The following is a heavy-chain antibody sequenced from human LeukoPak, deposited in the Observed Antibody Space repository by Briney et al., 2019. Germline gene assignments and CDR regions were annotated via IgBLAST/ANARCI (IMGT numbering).Heavy chain of an antibody. Sequence: GGSLRVSCAASGFTFRKYSMHWGRQDPGKGLVWVSRSNSDGRRTSYGESVKGRFTITRDNDKNTLFLQMSSLRAEDTAIYYCVSGLIPVAGTSTKYWGPGTLVTVSS. CDR2: SNSDGRRT. V-gene: IGHV3-74*01. CDR3: VSGLIPVAGTSTKY. CDR1: GFTFRKYS. D-gene: IGHD6-19*01. J-gene: IGHJ4*02.